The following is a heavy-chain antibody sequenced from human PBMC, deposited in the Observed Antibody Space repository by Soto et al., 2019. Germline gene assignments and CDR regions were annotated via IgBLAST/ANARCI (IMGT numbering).Heavy chain of an antibody. J-gene: IGHJ3*02. V-gene: IGHV4-59*01. CDR1: GGSITSYY. D-gene: IGHD3-22*01. CDR2: IYYSGST. CDR3: ARTYDGSGPNSGGYGFDI. Sequence: QVQLQESGPGLVKPSETLSLTCSVSGGSITSYYWSWIRQPPGQGLEWIAYIYYSGSTSYNHSLKSRVSISLDTSKNQFSLKLSSVTAADTAVYYCARTYDGSGPNSGGYGFDIWGQGTMVTVSS.